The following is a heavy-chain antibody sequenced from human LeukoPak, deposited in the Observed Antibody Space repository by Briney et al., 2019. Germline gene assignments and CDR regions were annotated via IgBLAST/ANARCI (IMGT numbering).Heavy chain of an antibody. CDR3: ATCLPPDGIVGATVDWFDP. CDR1: GYTLTEVA. J-gene: IGHJ5*02. Sequence: ASVKVSCKVSGYTLTEVAMHWVRQAPGKGLEWMGGLDPEDGETVYARKFQGRVTMTEGTSTDTAYMELSSLSSEDTAVYYCATCLPPDGIVGATVDWFDPWGQGTLVTVSS. CDR2: LDPEDGET. D-gene: IGHD1-26*01. V-gene: IGHV1-24*01.